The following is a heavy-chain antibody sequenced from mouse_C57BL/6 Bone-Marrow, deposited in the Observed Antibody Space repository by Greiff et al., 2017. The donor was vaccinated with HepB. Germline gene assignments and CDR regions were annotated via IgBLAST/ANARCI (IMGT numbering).Heavy chain of an antibody. CDR2: IYPRSGNT. CDR1: GYTFTSYG. D-gene: IGHD3-2*02. V-gene: IGHV1-81*01. J-gene: IGHJ1*03. CDR3: GSTAQATFPWYFDV. Sequence: VQLKESGAELARPGASVKLSCKASGYTFTSYGISWVKQRTGQGLEWIGEIYPRSGNTYYNEKFKGKATLTADKSSSTAYMELRSLTSEDSAVYFCGSTAQATFPWYFDVWGTGTTVTVSS.